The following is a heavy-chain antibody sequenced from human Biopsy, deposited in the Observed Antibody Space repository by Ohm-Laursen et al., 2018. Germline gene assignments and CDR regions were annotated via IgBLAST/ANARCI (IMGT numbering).Heavy chain of an antibody. V-gene: IGHV3-9*01. J-gene: IGHJ4*02. Sequence: SLRLSCAASGFTFSSYAMHWVRQAPGKGLEWVSGISWNSGSINYAVSVQGRFTISRDNAKNSLYLQMNSLRVEDTALYFCARLGELHGLWYFDFWGQGALVTVSS. CDR3: ARLGELHGLWYFDF. D-gene: IGHD2-21*01. CDR2: ISWNSGSI. CDR1: GFTFSSYA.